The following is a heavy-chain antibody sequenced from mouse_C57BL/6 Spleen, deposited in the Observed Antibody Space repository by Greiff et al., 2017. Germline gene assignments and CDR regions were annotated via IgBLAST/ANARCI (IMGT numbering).Heavy chain of an antibody. D-gene: IGHD2-3*01. V-gene: IGHV5-17*01. CDR1: GFTFSDYG. CDR2: SSSGSSTI. J-gene: IGHJ4*01. CDR3: ANDGYYVGAMDY. Sequence: EVKLEESGGGLVKPGGSLKLSCAASGFTFSDYGMHWVRQAPEKGLEWVAYSSSGSSTIYYADTVKGRFTISRDHAKNTLFLQMTSLRSEDTAMYYCANDGYYVGAMDYWGQGTSVNVSS.